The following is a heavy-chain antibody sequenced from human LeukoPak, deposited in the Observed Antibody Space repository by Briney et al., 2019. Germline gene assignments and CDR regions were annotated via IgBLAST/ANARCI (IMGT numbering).Heavy chain of an antibody. Sequence: GGFLRLSCAASGLTFTNYAMSWVRQAPGKGLEWVSGINGLGDGTYYADSVKGRFTISRDNSKNTVYLQMNSLRADDTAVYYCAKDRPNGIDVWGQGTMVIVSS. CDR2: INGLGDGT. J-gene: IGHJ6*02. V-gene: IGHV3-23*01. CDR3: AKDRPNGIDV. CDR1: GLTFTNYA.